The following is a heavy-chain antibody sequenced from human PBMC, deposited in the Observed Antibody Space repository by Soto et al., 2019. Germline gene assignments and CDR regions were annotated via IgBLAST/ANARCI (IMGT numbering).Heavy chain of an antibody. CDR3: ARDPSYYGMDV. Sequence: QVQLVQSGAEEKKPGASVKVSCKASGYTFTSYAMHWVRQAPGQRLEWMGWINADNGNTKYSQKFQGRFTITRDTSASTGYMELGSLRSEDTAVSYCARDPSYYGMDVWGEGTTVTVSS. V-gene: IGHV1-3*05. J-gene: IGHJ6*04. CDR1: GYTFTSYA. CDR2: INADNGNT.